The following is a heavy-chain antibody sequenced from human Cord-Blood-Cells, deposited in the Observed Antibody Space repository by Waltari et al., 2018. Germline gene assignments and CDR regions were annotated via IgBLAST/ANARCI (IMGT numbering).Heavy chain of an antibody. CDR1: GFTFSSYA. V-gene: IGHV3-23*01. CDR2: ISGSGGST. Sequence: ASGFTFSSYAMSWVRQAPGKGLEWVSAISGSGGSTYYADSVKGRFTISRDNSKNTLYLQMNSLRAEDTAVYYCAKDLRRSSGYAFDIWGQGTMVTVSS. CDR3: AKDLRRSSGYAFDI. J-gene: IGHJ3*02. D-gene: IGHD3-22*01.